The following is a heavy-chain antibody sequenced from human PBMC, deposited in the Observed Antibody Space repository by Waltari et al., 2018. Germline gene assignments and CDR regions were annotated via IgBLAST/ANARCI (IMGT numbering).Heavy chain of an antibody. D-gene: IGHD2-15*01. J-gene: IGHJ4*02. CDR2: VLGSGRT. Sequence: QLQLRESGPGLVKPSGTLSLICAVSGDSMNYWWSWVRQPPGKGLEWIGQVLGSGRTNYNPSFASRVTISLDTSTHQFALKMTSATAADTALYYCARDRGRGLYLDTWGQGILVTVSP. CDR3: ARDRGRGLYLDT. CDR1: GDSMNYW. V-gene: IGHV4-4*02.